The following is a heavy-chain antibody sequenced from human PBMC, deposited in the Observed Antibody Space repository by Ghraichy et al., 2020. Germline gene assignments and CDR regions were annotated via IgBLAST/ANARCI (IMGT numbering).Heavy chain of an antibody. Sequence: SETLSLTCTVSGGSISSSSYYWGWIRQPPVKGLDWIGSVFYIGSTYYNPALKSRVTISVDTSKNQFSLRLSSVTAADTAVYYWLRHRPHIVVGGDFWGQGTLVTVSS. D-gene: IGHD5-12*01. CDR2: VFYIGST. CDR3: LRHRPHIVVGGDF. V-gene: IGHV4-39*01. J-gene: IGHJ4*02. CDR1: GGSISSSSYY.